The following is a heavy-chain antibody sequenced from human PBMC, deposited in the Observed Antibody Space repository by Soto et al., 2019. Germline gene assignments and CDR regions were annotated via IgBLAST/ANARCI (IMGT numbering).Heavy chain of an antibody. CDR2: MSGSGGNT. V-gene: IGHV3-23*01. CDR3: ARPTSSWNYAYGLDV. J-gene: IGHJ6*02. D-gene: IGHD2-2*01. Sequence: GGSLRLSCAASGFTFSSFSFNWVRQAPGKGLEWVSAMSGSGGNTYYYADSVKGRFTISRDNSKNTVYLQMNSLRAEDTALYYCARPTSSWNYAYGLDVWGQGTAVTVSS. CDR1: GFTFSSFS.